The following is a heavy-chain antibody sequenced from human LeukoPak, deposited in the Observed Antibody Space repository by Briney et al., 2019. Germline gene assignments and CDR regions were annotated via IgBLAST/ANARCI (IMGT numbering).Heavy chain of an antibody. CDR3: ARPNYESSGHDAFDI. Sequence: SETLSLTCTVSGGSISGYYWSWIRHPPGKGLESMGYIYYTGRTNYKPPLKSRVTISVDTSKNQISLNLGSVTAADTAVYYCARPNYESSGHDAFDIWGRGTMVTVSS. D-gene: IGHD3-22*01. J-gene: IGHJ3*02. CDR1: GGSISGYY. V-gene: IGHV4-59*08. CDR2: IYYTGRT.